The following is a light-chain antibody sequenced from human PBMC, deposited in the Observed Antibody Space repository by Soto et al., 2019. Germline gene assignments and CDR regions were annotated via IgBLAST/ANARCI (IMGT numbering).Light chain of an antibody. CDR1: QSISSY. Sequence: DIQMTQSPSSLSASVGDRVTITCRASQSISSYLNWYQQKPGKAPKLLIYAASSLQSGVPSRFSGSGSGTDFTLTISSLQPEDFATYYCQQSYSNPWTFGRGTKVDIK. V-gene: IGKV1-39*01. J-gene: IGKJ1*01. CDR3: QQSYSNPWT. CDR2: AAS.